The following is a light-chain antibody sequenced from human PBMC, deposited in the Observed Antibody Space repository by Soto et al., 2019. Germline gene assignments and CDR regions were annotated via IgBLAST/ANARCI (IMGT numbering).Light chain of an antibody. CDR1: SSNIGPNT. CDR3: AAWDDSLNGRV. CDR2: YDN. Sequence: QSVLTQPPSASGTPGQRVTISCSGSSSNIGPNTVNWYQQLPGTAPKLLIYYDNLRPSGVPDRISGSKSGTSASLAISGLQSDDEADYYCAAWDDSLNGRVFGTGTKVTVL. V-gene: IGLV1-44*01. J-gene: IGLJ1*01.